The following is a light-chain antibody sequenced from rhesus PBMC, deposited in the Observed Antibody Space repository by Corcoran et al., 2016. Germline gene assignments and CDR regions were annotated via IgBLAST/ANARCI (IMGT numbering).Light chain of an antibody. V-gene: IGKV1-25*01. CDR2: EAS. J-gene: IGKJ3*01. CDR1: QGITND. Sequence: DIQMTQSPSSLSASVGDRVTITCRASQGITNDLAWYQQKPGETPKLLIYEASSLQSGIPSRFSGSGSGTDFTRPISSLQSEDFATYYCQHYYSTPFTFGPGTKLDIK. CDR3: QHYYSTPFT.